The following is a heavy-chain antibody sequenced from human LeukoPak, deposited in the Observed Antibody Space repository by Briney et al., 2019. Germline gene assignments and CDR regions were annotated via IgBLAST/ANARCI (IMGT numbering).Heavy chain of an antibody. D-gene: IGHD3-22*01. Sequence: ASVKVSCKASGYTFTSYYINWVRQATGQGLEWMGWMNPNSGDTDYAQKFQGRVTITSNTSISTAYMELSSLRSADTAVYYCARGHTHTMIVDNWGQGTLVTVSS. CDR2: MNPNSGDT. J-gene: IGHJ4*02. CDR3: ARGHTHTMIVDN. V-gene: IGHV1-8*03. CDR1: GYTFTSYY.